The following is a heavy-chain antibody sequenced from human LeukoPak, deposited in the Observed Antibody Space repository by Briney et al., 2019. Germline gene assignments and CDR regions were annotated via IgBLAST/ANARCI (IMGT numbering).Heavy chain of an antibody. Sequence: GGSLRLSCAAFGFTFSSYWMSWVRQAPGKGLEWVANIKQDGSEKYYVDSAKGRFTISRDNAKNSLYLQMNSLRAEDTAVYYCARDVWGDNWFDPWGQGTLVTVSS. CDR2: IKQDGSEK. J-gene: IGHJ5*02. CDR3: ARDVWGDNWFDP. CDR1: GFTFSSYW. D-gene: IGHD2-8*01. V-gene: IGHV3-7*01.